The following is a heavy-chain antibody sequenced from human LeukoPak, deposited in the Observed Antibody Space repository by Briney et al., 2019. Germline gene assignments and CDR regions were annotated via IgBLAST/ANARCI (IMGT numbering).Heavy chain of an antibody. CDR1: GGSLSSYH. CDR3: ASLIAVAGTKDY. J-gene: IGHJ4*02. Sequence: SETLSLTCTVSGGSLSSYHWSWIRQPPGKGLEGIGYIYYSGSTNYNPSLKSRVTISVDTSKNQFSLKLSSATAADTAVYYCASLIAVAGTKDYWGQGTLVTVSS. D-gene: IGHD6-19*01. V-gene: IGHV4-59*01. CDR2: IYYSGST.